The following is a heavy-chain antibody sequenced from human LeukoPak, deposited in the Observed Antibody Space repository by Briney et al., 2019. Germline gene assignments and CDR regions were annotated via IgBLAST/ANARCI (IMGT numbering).Heavy chain of an antibody. J-gene: IGHJ4*02. CDR2: IYYSGST. Sequence: SETLSLTCTVSGGSISSYYWSWIRQPPGKGLEWIGYIYYSGSTNYNPSLKSRVNISVDTSKNQFSLKLSFVTAADTAVYYCARVKRIYCSGGSCYWFDYWGQGTLITVSS. V-gene: IGHV4-59*08. D-gene: IGHD2-15*01. CDR3: ARVKRIYCSGGSCYWFDY. CDR1: GGSISSYY.